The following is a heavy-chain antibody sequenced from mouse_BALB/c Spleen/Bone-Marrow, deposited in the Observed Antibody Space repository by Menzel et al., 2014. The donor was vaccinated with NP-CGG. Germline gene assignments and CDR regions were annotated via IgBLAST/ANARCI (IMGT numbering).Heavy chain of an antibody. J-gene: IGHJ4*01. V-gene: IGHV7-3*02. CDR1: GFTFTDYY. CDR2: IRNKAYGYTT. CDR3: ARFPMDY. Sequence: EVKLVESGGGLVQPGGSLRLSCTTSGFTFTDYYMSWVRQPPGKALEWLAFIRNKAYGYTTEYSASVRGRFTISRDNSHNILYLQMNTLRGEDSAAYYCARFPMDYWGQGTSVTVSS.